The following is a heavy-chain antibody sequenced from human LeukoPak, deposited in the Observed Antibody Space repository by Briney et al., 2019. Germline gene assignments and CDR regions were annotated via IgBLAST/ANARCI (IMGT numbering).Heavy chain of an antibody. V-gene: IGHV1-46*01. CDR3: ARVKVVRQWLTGEYYFDY. Sequence: ASVKVSCKASGYTFTDYYMHWVRQAPGQGLEWMGIINPSGGSTSYAQKFQGRVTMTRDMSTSTVYMELSSLRSEDTAVYYCARVKVVRQWLTGEYYFDYWGQGTLVTVSS. D-gene: IGHD6-19*01. CDR2: INPSGGST. J-gene: IGHJ4*02. CDR1: GYTFTDYY.